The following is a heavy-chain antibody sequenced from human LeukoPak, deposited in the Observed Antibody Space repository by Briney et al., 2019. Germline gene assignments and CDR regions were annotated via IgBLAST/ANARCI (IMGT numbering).Heavy chain of an antibody. CDR2: MNPNSGNT. D-gene: IGHD5-18*01. CDR1: GYTFTSND. CDR3: ARGNFGYNYGNYYYYMDV. J-gene: IGHJ6*03. Sequence: ASVKVSCKASGYTFTSNDINLLRQATGQGLEWMGWMNPNSGNTGYAQKFQGRVTMTRNTYISTAYMELSTLRSEDTAVYYCARGNFGYNYGNYYYYMDVWGKGTTVTVSS. V-gene: IGHV1-8*01.